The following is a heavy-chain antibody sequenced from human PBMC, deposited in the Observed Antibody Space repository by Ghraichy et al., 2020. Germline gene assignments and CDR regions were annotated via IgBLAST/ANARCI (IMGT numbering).Heavy chain of an antibody. J-gene: IGHJ3*01. D-gene: IGHD2-2*01. CDR2: MSSGGDNI. Sequence: GGSLRLSCAASGFTFKNYEMNWVRQAPGQGLEWVSYMSSGGDNIYYAESVKGRFTISRDNAKNSLYLQMNGLRAEDTAVYYCARDPLDGSTSSCKTFDVWGQGTMVTVSS. CDR3: ARDPLDGSTSSCKTFDV. CDR1: GFTFKNYE. V-gene: IGHV3-48*03.